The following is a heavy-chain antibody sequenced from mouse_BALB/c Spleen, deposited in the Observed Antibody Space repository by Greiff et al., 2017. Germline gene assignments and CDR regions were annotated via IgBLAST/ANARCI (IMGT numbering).Heavy chain of an antibody. CDR3: TRPGYGNYEGY. Sequence: DVKLVESGGGLVQPGGSMKLSCVASGFTFSNYWMNWVRQSPEKGLEWVAEIRLKSNNYATHYAESVKGRFTISRDDSKSSVYLQMNNLRAEDTGIYYCTRPGYGNYEGYWGQGTTLTVSS. CDR2: IRLKSNNYAT. J-gene: IGHJ2*01. D-gene: IGHD2-10*02. V-gene: IGHV6-6*02. CDR1: GFTFSNYW.